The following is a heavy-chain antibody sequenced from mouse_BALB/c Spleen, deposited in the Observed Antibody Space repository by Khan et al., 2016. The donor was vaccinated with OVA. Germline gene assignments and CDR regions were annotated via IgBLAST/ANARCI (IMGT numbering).Heavy chain of an antibody. Sequence: EVQLVESGPGLVKPSQSLSLTCTVTGYSITSDYAWNWIRQFPGNKLEWMGYISSSGSTNYNQALKSRISITRDTSKNQFFLQLNSVITEDTATYYCARDGSRYNYAMDYWGQGTSVTVSS. V-gene: IGHV3-2*02. CDR3: ARDGSRYNYAMDY. CDR2: ISSSGST. D-gene: IGHD2-3*01. J-gene: IGHJ4*01. CDR1: GYSITSDYA.